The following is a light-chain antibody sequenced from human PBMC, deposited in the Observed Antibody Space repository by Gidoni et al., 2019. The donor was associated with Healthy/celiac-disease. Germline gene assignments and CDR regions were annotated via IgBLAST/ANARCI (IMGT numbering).Light chain of an antibody. V-gene: IGKV1-39*01. CDR3: QQSYSTPRT. CDR1: QSISSY. CDR2: AAS. J-gene: IGKJ2*01. Sequence: DIQMTQSPSSLSASVGDRFTITCRASQSISSYLNWYQQKPGKAPKLLIYAASSLQSGVPSRFSGSGSGTDVTLTISSLQPEDFATYYCQQSYSTPRTFGQGTKLEIK.